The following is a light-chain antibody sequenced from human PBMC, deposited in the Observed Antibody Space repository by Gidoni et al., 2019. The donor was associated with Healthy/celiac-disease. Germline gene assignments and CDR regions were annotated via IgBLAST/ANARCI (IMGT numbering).Light chain of an antibody. CDR1: QSVLYSSNNKNY. V-gene: IGKV4-1*01. J-gene: IGKJ1*01. CDR2: WAS. CDR3: QQYYSTPRWT. Sequence: DIVMTQYPDSLAVSLGERATINCKSSQSVLYSSNNKNYFAWYQQKPGQPPKLLIYWASTRESGVPDRFSGSGSGTDFTLTISSLQAEDVAVYYCQQYYSTPRWTFGQGTKVEIK.